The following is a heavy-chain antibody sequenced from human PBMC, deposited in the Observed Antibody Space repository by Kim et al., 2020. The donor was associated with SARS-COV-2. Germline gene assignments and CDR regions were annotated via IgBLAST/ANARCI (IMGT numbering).Heavy chain of an antibody. CDR1: GGSFSGYY. V-gene: IGHV4-34*01. Sequence: SETLSLTCAVYGGSFSGYYWSWIRQPPGKGLEWIGEINHSGSTNYNPSLKSRVTISVDTSKNQFSLKLSSVTAADTAVYYCARVIKRSSSWYGYYYGMDVWGQGTTVTVS. D-gene: IGHD6-13*01. CDR3: ARVIKRSSSWYGYYYGMDV. J-gene: IGHJ6*02. CDR2: INHSGST.